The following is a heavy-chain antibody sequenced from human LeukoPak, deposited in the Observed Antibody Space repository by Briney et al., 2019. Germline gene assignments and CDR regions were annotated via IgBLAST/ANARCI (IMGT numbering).Heavy chain of an antibody. CDR2: ISSSGSTI. V-gene: IGHV3-48*03. Sequence: PGGSLRLSCAASGFTFSSYEMNWVRQAPGKGLEWVSYISSSGSTIYYADSVKGRFTISRDNAKNSLSLQMNSLRAEDTAVYYCARDLQGDAARRHTFDYWGQGALVTVSS. D-gene: IGHD6-6*01. CDR1: GFTFSSYE. CDR3: ARDLQGDAARRHTFDY. J-gene: IGHJ4*02.